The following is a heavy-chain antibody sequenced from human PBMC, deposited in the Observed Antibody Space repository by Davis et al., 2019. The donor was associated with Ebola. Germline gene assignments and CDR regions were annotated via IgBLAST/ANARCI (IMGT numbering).Heavy chain of an antibody. Sequence: KVSCKGSGYSFTSYWIGWVRQMPGKGLECMGIIFPGDSDTRYSPSFQGQVTISVDKSISTAYLQWSSLKASDTAMYYCARGTDGYNPGGYFDSWGQGTLVTVSS. J-gene: IGHJ4*02. V-gene: IGHV5-51*01. CDR1: GYSFTSYW. CDR3: ARGTDGYNPGGYFDS. D-gene: IGHD5-24*01. CDR2: IFPGDSDT.